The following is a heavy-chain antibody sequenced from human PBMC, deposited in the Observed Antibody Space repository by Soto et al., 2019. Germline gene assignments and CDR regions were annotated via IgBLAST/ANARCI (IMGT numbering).Heavy chain of an antibody. CDR2: IIPIFGTA. CDR3: ASKTHDSSGYVRSYYYYGMDV. CDR1: GGTFSSYA. J-gene: IGHJ6*02. V-gene: IGHV1-69*12. Sequence: QVQLVQSGAEVKKPGSSVKVSCKASGGTFSSYAISWVRQAPGQGLEWMGGIIPIFGTANYAQKFQGRVTITADESTSTDYMGLSSRRSEDTAVYYCASKTHDSSGYVRSYYYYGMDVWGQGTTVTVSS. D-gene: IGHD3-22*01.